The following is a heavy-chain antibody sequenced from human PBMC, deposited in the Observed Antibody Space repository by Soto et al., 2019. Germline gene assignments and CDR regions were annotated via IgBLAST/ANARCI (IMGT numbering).Heavy chain of an antibody. CDR2: IYYSGTT. CDR1: GDSITSNSYF. D-gene: IGHD3-22*01. Sequence: PSETLSLTCTVSGDSITSNSYFWAWIRQPPGKGLEWIGSIYYSGTTYYNPSLKSRVTISVDRSKNQFSLKLSSVTAADTAVYYCARHVFGYYYDSSGYYPTYFDYWGQGTLVTVSS. CDR3: ARHVFGYYYDSSGYYPTYFDY. V-gene: IGHV4-39*01. J-gene: IGHJ4*02.